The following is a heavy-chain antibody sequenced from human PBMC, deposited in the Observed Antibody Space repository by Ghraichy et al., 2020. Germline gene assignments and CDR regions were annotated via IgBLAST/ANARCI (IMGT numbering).Heavy chain of an antibody. CDR2: IRSKANSYAT. V-gene: IGHV3-73*01. D-gene: IGHD3-16*01. CDR3: TRQGALGDYS. J-gene: IGHJ4*02. Sequence: LSLTCAASGFTFSGSAMHWVRQASGKGLEWVGRIRSKANSYATAYAASVKGRFTISRDDSKNTAYLQMNSLKTEDTAVYYCTRQGALGDYSWGQGTLVTVSS. CDR1: GFTFSGSA.